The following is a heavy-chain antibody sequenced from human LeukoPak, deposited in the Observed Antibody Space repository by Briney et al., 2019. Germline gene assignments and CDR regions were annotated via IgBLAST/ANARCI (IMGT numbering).Heavy chain of an antibody. J-gene: IGHJ4*02. CDR1: GGSFSGYY. Sequence: SETLYLTCAVYGGSFSGYYWSWIRQPPGKGLEWIGEINHSGSTNYNASLKSRVTISVDTSKNQFSLKLSSVTAADTAVYYCARPLYGSGSYPPGYWGQGTRVTVSS. V-gene: IGHV4-34*01. D-gene: IGHD3-10*01. CDR3: ARPLYGSGSYPPGY. CDR2: INHSGST.